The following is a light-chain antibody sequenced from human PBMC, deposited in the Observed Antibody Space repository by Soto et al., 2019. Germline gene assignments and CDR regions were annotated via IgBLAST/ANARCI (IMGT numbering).Light chain of an antibody. J-gene: IGLJ2*01. Sequence: QSVLTQPASLSGSPGQSITISCTGTSSDVGAYDSVSWYQQHPGKAPKLMIYDVNNRPSGVSNRFSGSKSGNTASLTISGLQTEDEADYYCSSYTSSYTLVFGGGTKPTVL. V-gene: IGLV2-14*01. CDR2: DVN. CDR1: SSDVGAYDS. CDR3: SSYTSSYTLV.